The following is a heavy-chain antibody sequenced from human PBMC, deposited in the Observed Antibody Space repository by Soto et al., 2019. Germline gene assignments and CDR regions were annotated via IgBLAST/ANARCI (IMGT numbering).Heavy chain of an antibody. D-gene: IGHD2-21*02. J-gene: IGHJ6*02. Sequence: ASVKVSCKASGGTFSSYAISWVRQAPGQGLEWMGGIIPIFGTANYAQKFQGRVTITADKSTSTAYMELSSLRSEDTAVYYCASSTSVVTLYYYGMDVWGQGTTVTVSS. CDR1: GGTFSSYA. CDR3: ASSTSVVTLYYYGMDV. CDR2: IIPIFGTA. V-gene: IGHV1-69*06.